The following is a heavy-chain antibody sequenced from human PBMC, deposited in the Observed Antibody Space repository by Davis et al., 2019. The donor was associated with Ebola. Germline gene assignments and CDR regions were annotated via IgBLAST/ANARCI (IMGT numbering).Heavy chain of an antibody. J-gene: IGHJ6*04. CDR1: GYSFTNYW. CDR2: IYPDDSDA. Sequence: GESLKISCKGSGYSFTNYWVAWVRQMPGEGLEWMGFIYPDDSDARYSPSFQGQVIMSTDKSISTAYLQWSSLRASDTAMYYCSSHGSGGMDVWGKGTTVTVSS. CDR3: SSHGSGGMDV. D-gene: IGHD3-10*01. V-gene: IGHV5-51*01.